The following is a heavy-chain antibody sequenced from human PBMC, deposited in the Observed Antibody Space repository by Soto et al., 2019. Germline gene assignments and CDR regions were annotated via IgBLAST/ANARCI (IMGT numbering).Heavy chain of an antibody. Sequence: EVQLVESGGGLVQPGGSLRLSCAASGFTFSSYAMHWVRQAPGKGLEYVSLIRGNGGSTYYANSVKCRFTISRDNSKNTLFLQMGSLRPEDMAVYYCARGGNEGLVGATPYWGQGTLVTVSS. D-gene: IGHD1-26*01. CDR1: GFTFSSYA. CDR2: IRGNGGST. J-gene: IGHJ4*02. CDR3: ARGGNEGLVGATPY. V-gene: IGHV3-64*01.